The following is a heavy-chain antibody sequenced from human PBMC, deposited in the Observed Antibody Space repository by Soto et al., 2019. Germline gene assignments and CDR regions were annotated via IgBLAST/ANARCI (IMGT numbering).Heavy chain of an antibody. Sequence: EVQLVESGGGLVQPGGSLRLSCAASGFTFSTYSMNWVRQAPGKGLEWVSYISSTGNTMYYPDSVKGRFTISRDTAKKSLYLQMNSPRAEDTAVYYCARSGYFDYWCQGTLVTVSS. D-gene: IGHD2-8*02. J-gene: IGHJ4*02. CDR3: ARSGYFDY. V-gene: IGHV3-48*01. CDR2: ISSTGNTM. CDR1: GFTFSTYS.